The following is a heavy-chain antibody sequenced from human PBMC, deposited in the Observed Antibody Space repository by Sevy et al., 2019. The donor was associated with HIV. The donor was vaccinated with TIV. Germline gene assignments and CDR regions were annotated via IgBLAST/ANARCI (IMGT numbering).Heavy chain of an antibody. CDR3: ARERSCGGDCYYFDY. CDR1: GLNFDDYG. J-gene: IGHJ4*02. Sequence: GGSLRLSCAASGLNFDDYGMSWVRQAPGKGLEWVSAINWNGVGTSYADSVKGRFTISRDNAKNSLYVQMNSLRAEDTALYYCARERSCGGDCYYFDYWGQGTLFTVSS. CDR2: INWNGVGT. D-gene: IGHD2-21*02. V-gene: IGHV3-20*04.